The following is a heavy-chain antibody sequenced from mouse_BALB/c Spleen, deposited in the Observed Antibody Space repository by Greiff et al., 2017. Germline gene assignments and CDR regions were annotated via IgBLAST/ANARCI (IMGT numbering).Heavy chain of an antibody. CDR3: ARIGGYNPFAY. D-gene: IGHD2-14*01. V-gene: IGHV2-4-1*01. CDR1: GFSLTSYG. J-gene: IGHJ3*01. Sequence: VKLVESGPGLVQPSQSLSITCTVSGFSLTSYGVHWVRQSPGKGLEWLGVIWSGGSTDYNAAFISRLSISKDNSKSQVFFKMNSLQADDTAIYYCARIGGYNPFAYWGQGTLVTVSA. CDR2: IWSGGST.